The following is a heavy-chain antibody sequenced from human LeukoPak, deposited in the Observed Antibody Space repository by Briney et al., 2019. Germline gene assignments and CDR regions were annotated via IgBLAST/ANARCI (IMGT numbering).Heavy chain of an antibody. Sequence: GGSLRLSCAASGFTFDDYAMHWVRQAPGKGLEWVSGISWNSGSIGYADSVKGRFTISRDNAKNSLYLQMNSLRAEDMALYYCAKAVETAMVISAFDIWGQGTMVTVSS. J-gene: IGHJ3*02. CDR3: AKAVETAMVISAFDI. CDR2: ISWNSGSI. V-gene: IGHV3-9*03. D-gene: IGHD5-18*01. CDR1: GFTFDDYA.